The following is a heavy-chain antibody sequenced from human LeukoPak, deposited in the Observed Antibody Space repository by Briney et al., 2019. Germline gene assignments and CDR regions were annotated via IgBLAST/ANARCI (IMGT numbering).Heavy chain of an antibody. J-gene: IGHJ5*02. CDR3: ASGASQVRGIWFDP. CDR1: GGLISSGYYF. V-gene: IGHV4-61*02. Sequence: SQTLALTRTVSGGLISSGYYFWSWIRQPAGRGLEWIGRIQSSGTTDYNPSLRSRVTLSVDTSKNHLSLNVNSVTAAHRAILSCASGASQVRGIWFDPWGQGTLVTASS. CDR2: IQSSGTT. D-gene: IGHD3-10*01.